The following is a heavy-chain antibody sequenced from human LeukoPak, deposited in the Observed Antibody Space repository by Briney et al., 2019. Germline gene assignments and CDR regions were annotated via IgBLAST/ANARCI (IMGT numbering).Heavy chain of an antibody. CDR1: GGSISGYY. V-gene: IGHV4-59*08. CDR3: ARHYYDSSGYYFFDY. J-gene: IGHJ4*02. D-gene: IGHD3-22*01. CDR2: IYYSGTT. Sequence: SETLSLTCTVSGGSISGYYWSWIRQPPGKGLEYVGFIYYSGTTNYNPSLKSRVTISVDTSKNQFSLRLSSVTAADTAVYYCARHYYDSSGYYFFDYWGQGTLVTVSS.